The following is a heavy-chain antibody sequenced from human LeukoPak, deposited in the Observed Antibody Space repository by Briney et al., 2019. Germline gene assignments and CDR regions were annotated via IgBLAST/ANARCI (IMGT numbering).Heavy chain of an antibody. CDR1: GGSFSGYY. CDR3: ARVDGPNSFDY. D-gene: IGHD3/OR15-3a*01. Sequence: NPSETLSLTCAVYGGSFSGYYWSWIRQPPGKVLEWIGEINRSGSTNYNPSLKSRVTISVDTSKNQFSLKLSSVTAADTAVYYCARVDGPNSFDYWGQGTLVTVSS. V-gene: IGHV4-34*01. J-gene: IGHJ4*02. CDR2: INRSGST.